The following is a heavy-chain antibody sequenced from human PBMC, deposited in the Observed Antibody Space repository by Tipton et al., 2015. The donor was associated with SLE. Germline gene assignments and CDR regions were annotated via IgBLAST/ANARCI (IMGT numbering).Heavy chain of an antibody. J-gene: IGHJ4*02. CDR1: GFTFSSHD. D-gene: IGHD1-26*01. V-gene: IGHV3-13*01. Sequence: GSLRLSCAASGFTFSSHDMHWVRQATGKGLEWVSAIGTAGDTYYPGSVKGRFTISRENAKNSLYLQMNSLRAGDTAVYYCARGRRGSNYDLFDYWGQGTLVTVSS. CDR3: ARGRRGSNYDLFDY. CDR2: IGTAGDT.